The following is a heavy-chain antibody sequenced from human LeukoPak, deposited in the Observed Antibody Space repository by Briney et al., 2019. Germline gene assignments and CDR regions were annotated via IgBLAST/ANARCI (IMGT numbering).Heavy chain of an antibody. Sequence: GASVKVSCTASGYTLTSYGISWVRQAPGQGLEWMGWISAYNGNTNYAQKLQGRVTMTTDTSTSTAYMELRSLRSDDTAVYYCAREDRDYGDYYYWGQGTLVTVSS. CDR1: GYTLTSYG. CDR3: AREDRDYGDYYY. CDR2: ISAYNGNT. D-gene: IGHD4-17*01. J-gene: IGHJ4*02. V-gene: IGHV1-18*04.